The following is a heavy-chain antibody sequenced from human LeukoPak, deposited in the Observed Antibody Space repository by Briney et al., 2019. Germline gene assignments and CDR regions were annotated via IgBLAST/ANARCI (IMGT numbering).Heavy chain of an antibody. CDR3: ARDRSGSGWYGFDY. D-gene: IGHD6-19*01. Sequence: GGSLRLSCAASGFTVSSNYMSWVRQAPGKGLEWVSVIYSGGSTYYADSVKGRFTISRDNSKNTLYLQMNSLRAEDTAVYYCARDRSGSGWYGFDYWGQGTLVTVSS. V-gene: IGHV3-66*01. CDR2: IYSGGST. J-gene: IGHJ4*02. CDR1: GFTVSSNY.